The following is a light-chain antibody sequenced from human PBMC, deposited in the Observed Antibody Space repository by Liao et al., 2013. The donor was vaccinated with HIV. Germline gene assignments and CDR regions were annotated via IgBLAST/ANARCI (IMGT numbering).Light chain of an antibody. CDR3: QAWDSSAEVV. CDR2: YDH. Sequence: SYVLTQPPSVSVAPGKAASITCGGNNIGSKSVHWYQQKSGQAPVLVIYYDHDRPSGIPERFSGSNSGNTATLTISGTQPVDEAEYFCQAWDSSAEVVFGGGTTLTVL. CDR1: NIGSKS. V-gene: IGLV3-21*01. J-gene: IGLJ2*01.